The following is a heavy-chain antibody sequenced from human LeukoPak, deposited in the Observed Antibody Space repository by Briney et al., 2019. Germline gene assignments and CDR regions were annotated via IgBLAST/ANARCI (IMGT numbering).Heavy chain of an antibody. J-gene: IGHJ4*02. V-gene: IGHV3-7*01. CDR3: TRVGVGGY. CDR2: ISPDGSDK. CDR1: GFTFSSYW. Sequence: GGSLRLSCAVSGFTFSSYWMTWVRQAPGKGLEWVANISPDGSDKYYVDSVKGRFTISRDNAKDSLFLQMNSLRADDTAMYFCTRVGVGGYWGQGTLVTVSS. D-gene: IGHD3-16*01.